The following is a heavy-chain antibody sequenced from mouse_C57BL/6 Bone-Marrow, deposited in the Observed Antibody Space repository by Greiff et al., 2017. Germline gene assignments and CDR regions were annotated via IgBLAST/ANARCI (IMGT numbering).Heavy chain of an antibody. J-gene: IGHJ1*03. D-gene: IGHD2-5*01. CDR2: IYPVSGST. CDR1: GYTFTSYW. CDR3: ARPYYSNYWYFDV. Sequence: QVQLQQPGAELVKPGASVKMSCKASGYTFTSYWIPWVKQRPGQGLEWIGDIYPVSGSTNYNEKFKSKATLTVDTSSSTAYMQLSRLTSEDSAVYYCARPYYSNYWYFDVWGTGTTVTVSS. V-gene: IGHV1-55*01.